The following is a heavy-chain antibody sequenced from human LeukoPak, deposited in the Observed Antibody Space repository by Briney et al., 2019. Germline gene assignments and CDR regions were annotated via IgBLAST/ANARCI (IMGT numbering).Heavy chain of an antibody. D-gene: IGHD2-2*01. Sequence: GGSLGLSCVASEFVFSSHTMIWVRQAPGKGLEWISSITSSSSDIFYADSVRGRFTISRDNANNALHLQMNSLRAEDTAVYYCAKDPGYQPPGYYMDVWGKGTTVTVSS. CDR2: ITSSSSDI. J-gene: IGHJ6*03. CDR1: EFVFSSHT. V-gene: IGHV3-21*01. CDR3: AKDPGYQPPGYYMDV.